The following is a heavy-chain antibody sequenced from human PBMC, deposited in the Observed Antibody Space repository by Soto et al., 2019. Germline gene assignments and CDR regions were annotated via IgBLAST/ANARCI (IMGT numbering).Heavy chain of an antibody. CDR3: ARVSPGRDGYLDY. CDR1: GFTFDDYA. Sequence: EVQLVESGGGLVQPGRSLRLSCAASGFTFDDYAMHWVRQAPGKGLEWVSGISWNSGSIGYADSVKGRFTISRDNAKNSLYLQMNSLRAEDTALYYCARVSPGRDGYLDYWGQGTLVTVSS. V-gene: IGHV3-9*01. J-gene: IGHJ4*02. CDR2: ISWNSGSI. D-gene: IGHD3-10*01.